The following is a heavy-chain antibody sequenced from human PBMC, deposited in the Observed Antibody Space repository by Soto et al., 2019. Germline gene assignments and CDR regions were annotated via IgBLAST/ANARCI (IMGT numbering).Heavy chain of an antibody. D-gene: IGHD5-12*01. J-gene: IGHJ4*02. CDR1: GFTFSSYA. CDR2: ISYDGSNK. V-gene: IGHV3-30-3*01. Sequence: ESGGGVVQPGRSLRLSCAASGFTFSSYAMHWVRQAPGKGLEWVAVISYDGSNKYYADSVKGRFTISRANSKNTLYLQMNSLRAEDTAVYYCARDGYRKGYFDYWGQGTLVTVSS. CDR3: ARDGYRKGYFDY.